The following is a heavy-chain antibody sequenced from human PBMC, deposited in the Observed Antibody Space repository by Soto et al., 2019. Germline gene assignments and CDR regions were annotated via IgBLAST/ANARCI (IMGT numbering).Heavy chain of an antibody. CDR2: IYSGGST. CDR1: GFTVSGNY. CDR3: ARDSGWLGTMDV. D-gene: IGHD6-19*01. V-gene: IGHV3-53*01. Sequence: EVPLVESGGGLIQPGGSLRLSCAASGFTVSGNYMSWVRQAPGKGLEWVSLIYSGGSTNYADSVKGRFTISRDNSKNPLYLQMNSLRAEDTAVYYCARDSGWLGTMDVWGQGTTVTVSS. J-gene: IGHJ6*02.